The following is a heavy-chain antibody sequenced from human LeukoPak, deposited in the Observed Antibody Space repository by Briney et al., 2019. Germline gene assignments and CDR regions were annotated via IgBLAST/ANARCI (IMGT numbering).Heavy chain of an antibody. CDR2: ISSSSSYI. D-gene: IGHD3-22*01. CDR1: GFTFSSYS. V-gene: IGHV3-21*01. J-gene: IGHJ4*02. Sequence: KPGGSLRLSCAASGFTFSSYSMNWVRQAPGKGLEWVSSISSSSSYIYYADSVKGRFTISRDNAKNSLYLQMNSLRAEDTAVYYCASTGYYYDSSGYLSDYWGQGTLVTVSS. CDR3: ASTGYYYDSSGYLSDY.